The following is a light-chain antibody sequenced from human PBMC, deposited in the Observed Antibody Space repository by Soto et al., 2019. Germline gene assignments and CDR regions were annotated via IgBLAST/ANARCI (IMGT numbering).Light chain of an antibody. J-gene: IGLJ1*01. CDR1: SSDIGTYNF. CDR2: EVD. Sequence: QSALTQPASVSGSPGQAITLSCSGSSSDIGTYNFVSWYQHLPGKAPQLIIFEVDNRPSGVSDRFSASKSGNTASLPISGLQADDEAEYYCSSYTTTNAYVVGRGTKVTVL. V-gene: IGLV2-14*01. CDR3: SSYTTTNAYV.